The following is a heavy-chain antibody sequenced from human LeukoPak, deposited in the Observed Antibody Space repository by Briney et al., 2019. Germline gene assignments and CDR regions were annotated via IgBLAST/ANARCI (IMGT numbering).Heavy chain of an antibody. CDR2: IRSKTYGGTT. V-gene: IGHV3-49*04. D-gene: IGHD2-2*01. J-gene: IGHJ4*02. Sequence: GGSLRLSCAASGFTLSNYYIDWVRQAPGKGLEWVGFIRSKTYGGTTEYAASVKGRFTISRDDSKSIAYLQMNSLETEDTTVYYCAKPATSILIYFDSWGQGTLVTVSS. CDR1: GFTLSNYY. CDR3: AKPATSILIYFDS.